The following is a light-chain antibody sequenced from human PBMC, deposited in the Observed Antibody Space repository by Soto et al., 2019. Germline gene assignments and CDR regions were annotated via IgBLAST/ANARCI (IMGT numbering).Light chain of an antibody. CDR1: QTISSW. Sequence: DIHLTQSPSFLSASVGDRVTITCRASQTISSWLAWYQQKPGKAPKLLIYKASTLKSGVPSRFSGSGFGTEFSLTISSLQPDGLGSYYCQHMRTFGQGTKVDIK. V-gene: IGKV1-5*03. CDR3: QHMRT. J-gene: IGKJ1*01. CDR2: KAS.